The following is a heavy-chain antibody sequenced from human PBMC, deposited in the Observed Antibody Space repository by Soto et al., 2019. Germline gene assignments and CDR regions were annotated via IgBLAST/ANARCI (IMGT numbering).Heavy chain of an antibody. CDR3: ARDPWEYSSSLDS. CDR2: IKHDGSKK. Sequence: GGSLRLSCAASGFTFSSYGMHWVRQAPGKGLEWVASIKHDGSKKYYVDSVKGRFTISRDNAKNSLSLQMNSLRAEDTAVYYCARDPWEYSSSLDSWGQGTLVTVSS. V-gene: IGHV3-33*01. J-gene: IGHJ4*02. D-gene: IGHD6-6*01. CDR1: GFTFSSYG.